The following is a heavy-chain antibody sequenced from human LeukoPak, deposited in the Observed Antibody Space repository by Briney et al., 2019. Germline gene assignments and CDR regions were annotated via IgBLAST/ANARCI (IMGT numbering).Heavy chain of an antibody. CDR3: ARAGGSGYSSSSTSDY. CDR2: IYHSGST. J-gene: IGHJ4*02. V-gene: IGHV4-38-2*02. Sequence: SETLSLTCTVSGYSISSGYYWGWIRQPLGKGLEWIGSIYHSGSTYYNPSLKSRVTISVDTSKNQFSLKLSSVTAADTAVYYCARAGGSGYSSSSTSDYWGQGTLVTVSS. D-gene: IGHD6-6*01. CDR1: GYSISSGYY.